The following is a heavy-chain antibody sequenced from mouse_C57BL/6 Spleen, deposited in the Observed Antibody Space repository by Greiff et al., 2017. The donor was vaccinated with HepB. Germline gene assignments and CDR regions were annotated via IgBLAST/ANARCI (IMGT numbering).Heavy chain of an antibody. CDR1: GYAFTNYL. V-gene: IGHV1-54*01. CDR2: INPGSGGT. Sequence: QVQLQQSGAELVRPGTSVKVSCKASGYAFTNYLIEWVKQRPGQGLEWIGVINPGSGGTNYNEKFKGKATLTADKSSSTAYMQLSSLTSEDSAVYFCAREANWDFDYWGQGTTLTVSS. CDR3: AREANWDFDY. J-gene: IGHJ2*01. D-gene: IGHD4-1*01.